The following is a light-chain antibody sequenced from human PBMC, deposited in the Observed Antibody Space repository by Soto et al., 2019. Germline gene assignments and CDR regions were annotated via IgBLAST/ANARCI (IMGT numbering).Light chain of an antibody. CDR3: AAWDDSLNGVV. CDR2: SNN. V-gene: IGLV1-44*01. J-gene: IGLJ2*01. Sequence: QSVLTQPPSASGTPGQRVTISCSGSSSNIGSNTVNWYQQLPGTAPKLLIYSNNQRPSGVPDRFSVSKSGTSASLAISGLQSEDEADYYCAAWDDSLNGVVFGGGTKHTVL. CDR1: SSNIGSNT.